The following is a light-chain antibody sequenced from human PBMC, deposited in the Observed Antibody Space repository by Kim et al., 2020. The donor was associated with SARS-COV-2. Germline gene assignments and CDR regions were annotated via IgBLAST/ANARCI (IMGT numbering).Light chain of an antibody. J-gene: IGKJ1*01. CDR1: QSVSSSY. Sequence: EIVLTQSPGTLSLSPGERATLSCRASQSVSSSYLAWYQQKPGQAPRLLIYGASSRATGIPDRFSGSGSGTDFTLTISRLEPEDFAMYYCRQYGSSPVTFGQGTKVDIK. CDR3: RQYGSSPVT. V-gene: IGKV3-20*01. CDR2: GAS.